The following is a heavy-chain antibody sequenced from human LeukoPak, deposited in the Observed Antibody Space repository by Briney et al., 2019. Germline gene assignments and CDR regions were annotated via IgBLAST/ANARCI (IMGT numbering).Heavy chain of an antibody. CDR3: AKERETYNDY. J-gene: IGHJ4*02. V-gene: IGHV3-7*01. D-gene: IGHD1-1*01. CDR1: GFTFSNYW. CDR2: IKRDGSEK. Sequence: PGGSLRLSCAASGFTFSNYWMTWVRQAPGKGLEWVANIKRDGSEKYYVDSVKGRFTISRDNAKNPLYLQMHSLRVEDTAVYFCAKERETYNDYWGQGTLVTVSS.